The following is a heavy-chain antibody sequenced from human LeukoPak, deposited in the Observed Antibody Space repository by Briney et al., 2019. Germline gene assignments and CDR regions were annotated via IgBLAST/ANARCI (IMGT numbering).Heavy chain of an antibody. CDR2: ISGNAGSK. J-gene: IGHJ4*02. CDR3: VKDHFNY. V-gene: IGHV3-64D*06. Sequence: PGGSLRLSCSASAFTFSNYGMHWVRQAPGKGLEYVSGISGNAGSKYYAASVKGRFTISRDNSKNTLYLQMSSLRAEDTAVYYCVKDHFNYGGQETLATVSS. CDR1: AFTFSNYG.